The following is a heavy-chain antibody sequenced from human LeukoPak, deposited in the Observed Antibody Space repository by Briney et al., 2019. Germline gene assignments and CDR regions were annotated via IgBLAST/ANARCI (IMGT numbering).Heavy chain of an antibody. CDR3: ARVITFGGVIVYFDY. Sequence: PGESLKISCKGSGCSFTSYWISWVRQMPGKGLEWMGRIDPSDSYTNYSPSFQGHVTISADKSISTAYLQWSSLKASDTAMYYCARVITFGGVIVYFDYWGQGTLVTVSS. V-gene: IGHV5-10-1*01. D-gene: IGHD3-16*02. J-gene: IGHJ4*02. CDR2: IDPSDSYT. CDR1: GCSFTSYW.